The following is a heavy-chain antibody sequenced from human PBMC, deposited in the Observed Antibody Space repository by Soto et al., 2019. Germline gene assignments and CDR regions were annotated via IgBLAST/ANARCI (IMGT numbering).Heavy chain of an antibody. CDR3: TKHLSNGSPDY. CDR2: ISGDVRST. D-gene: IGHD2-8*01. CDR1: GSTFSSYA. V-gene: IGHV3-23*01. J-gene: IGHJ4*02. Sequence: PGGSLRLSCAASGSTFSSYAMHWVRQGPGKGLEWVSLISGDVRSTYYADSVKGRFTISRDNAKNTLYLQMNSLRAEDTAVFYCTKHLSNGSPDYWGQGTLVTVSS.